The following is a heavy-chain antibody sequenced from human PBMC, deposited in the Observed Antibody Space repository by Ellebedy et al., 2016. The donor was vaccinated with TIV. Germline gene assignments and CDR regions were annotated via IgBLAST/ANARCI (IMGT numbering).Heavy chain of an antibody. CDR3: AVLVVPAAIDYYYYGMDV. J-gene: IGHJ6*02. CDR1: GGTFSSYA. V-gene: IGHV1-69*13. CDR2: IIPIFGTA. Sequence: AASVKVSCKASGGTFSSYAISWVRQAPGQGLEWMGGIIPIFGTANYAQKFQGRVTITADESTSTAYMELSSLRSEDTAVYYCAVLVVPAAIDYYYYGMDVWGQGTTVTVSS. D-gene: IGHD2-2*01.